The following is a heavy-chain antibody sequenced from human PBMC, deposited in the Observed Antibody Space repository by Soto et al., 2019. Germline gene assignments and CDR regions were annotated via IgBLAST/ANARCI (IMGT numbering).Heavy chain of an antibody. J-gene: IGHJ4*02. Sequence: GASVKVSCKASGYTFTSYGISWVRQAPGQGLEWMGWISAYNGNTNYAQKLQGRVTMTTDTSTSTAYMELRSLRSDDTAVYYCARVEPFDYDSSGYFHVWGQGTPVTVSS. CDR2: ISAYNGNT. D-gene: IGHD3-22*01. CDR1: GYTFTSYG. V-gene: IGHV1-18*01. CDR3: ARVEPFDYDSSGYFHV.